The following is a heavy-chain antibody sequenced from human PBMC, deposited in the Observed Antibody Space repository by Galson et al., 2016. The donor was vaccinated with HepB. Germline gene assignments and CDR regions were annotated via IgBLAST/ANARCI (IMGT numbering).Heavy chain of an antibody. J-gene: IGHJ5*02. CDR1: GGSISSSSYY. CDR3: ARDGQWLPRWFDP. Sequence: SETLSLTCTVSGGSISSSSYYWGWIRQPPGKGLEWIASVYYTGSTYYNPSLKSRVTISVDTSTNQFSLRLSSVTAADTALYYCARDGQWLPRWFDPWGQGTLVTVSS. CDR2: VYYTGST. V-gene: IGHV4-39*07. D-gene: IGHD6-19*01.